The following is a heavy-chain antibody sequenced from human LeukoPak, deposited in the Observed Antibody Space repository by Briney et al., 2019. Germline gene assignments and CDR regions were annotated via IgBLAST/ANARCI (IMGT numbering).Heavy chain of an antibody. D-gene: IGHD6-19*01. J-gene: IGHJ4*02. CDR2: ISGSGGST. V-gene: IGHV3-23*01. CDR3: VSPKYSSAWFFDY. CDR1: GFTFSSYA. Sequence: GGSLRLSCAASGFTFSSYAMSWVRQAPGRGLEWVSAISGSGGSTYYADSVKGRFTISRDNSKNTLYLQMNSLRAEDAAVYYCVSPKYSSAWFFDYWGQGTLVTVSS.